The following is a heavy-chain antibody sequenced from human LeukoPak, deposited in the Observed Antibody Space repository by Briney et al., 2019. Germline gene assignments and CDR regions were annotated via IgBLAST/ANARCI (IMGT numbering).Heavy chain of an antibody. J-gene: IGHJ4*02. CDR1: GGTFSSYA. D-gene: IGHD3-10*01. Sequence: ASVKVSCKASGGTFSSYAISWVRQAPGQGLEWMGGIIPIFGTANYAQKFQGRVTITADKSTSTAYMELSSLRSEDTAVYYCARGLGEYYVWGGYYGYFDYWGQGTLVTVSS. CDR3: ARGLGEYYVWGGYYGYFDY. CDR2: IIPIFGTA. V-gene: IGHV1-69*06.